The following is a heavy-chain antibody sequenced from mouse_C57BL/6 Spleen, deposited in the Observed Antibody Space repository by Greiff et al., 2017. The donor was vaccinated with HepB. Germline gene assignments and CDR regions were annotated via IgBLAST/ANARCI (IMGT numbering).Heavy chain of an antibody. Sequence: EVMLVESGGGLVQPGGSLSLSCAASGFTFTDYYMSWVRQPPGKALEWLGFIRNKANGYTTEYSASVKGRFTISRDNSQSILYLQMNALRAEDSATYYCASHGSGYFDVWGTGTTVTASS. CDR1: GFTFTDYY. CDR3: ASHGSGYFDV. V-gene: IGHV7-3*01. J-gene: IGHJ1*03. D-gene: IGHD1-1*01. CDR2: IRNKANGYTT.